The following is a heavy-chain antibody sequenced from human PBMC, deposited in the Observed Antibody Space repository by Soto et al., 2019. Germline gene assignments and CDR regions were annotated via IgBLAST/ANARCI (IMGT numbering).Heavy chain of an antibody. D-gene: IGHD6-13*01. CDR2: IRSKAYGGTT. V-gene: IGHV3-49*04. CDR1: GFTFGDYA. CDR3: NAAWPKAAGVHPPWR. J-gene: IGHJ4*02. Sequence: GGSLRLSCTASGFTFGDYAMSWVRQAPGRGLEWVGFIRSKAYGGTTEYAASVKGRFTISRDDSKSIAYLQMNSLKTEDTAVYYCNAAWPKAAGVHPPWRWGQGTLVTVYS.